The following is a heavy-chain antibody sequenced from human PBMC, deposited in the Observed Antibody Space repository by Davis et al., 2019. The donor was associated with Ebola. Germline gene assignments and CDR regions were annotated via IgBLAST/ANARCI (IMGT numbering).Heavy chain of an antibody. CDR1: GYSFTSYW. Sequence: GESLKISCKGSGYSFTSYWIGWVRQMPGKGLEWMGIIYPGDSDTAYNSSLQGQVIISADKSITTAYLQWSSLKASDTAMYYCARRDANGYGNFDYWGQGSLVTVSS. V-gene: IGHV5-51*01. CDR2: IYPGDSDT. D-gene: IGHD5-12*01. J-gene: IGHJ4*02. CDR3: ARRDANGYGNFDY.